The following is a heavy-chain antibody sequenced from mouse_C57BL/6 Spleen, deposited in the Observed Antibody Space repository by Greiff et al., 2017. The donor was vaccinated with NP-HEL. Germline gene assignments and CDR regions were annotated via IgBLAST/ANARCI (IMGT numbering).Heavy chain of an antibody. CDR2: INPNNGGT. D-gene: IGHD1-1*01. Sequence: VQLQQSGPELVKPGASVKIPCKASGYTFTDYNMDWVKQSHGKSLEWIGDINPNNGGTIYNQKFKGKATLTVDKSSSTAYMELRRLTSEDTAVYYCARDHLYGSSYDAMDYWGQGTSVTVSS. J-gene: IGHJ4*01. V-gene: IGHV1-18*01. CDR1: GYTFTDYN. CDR3: ARDHLYGSSYDAMDY.